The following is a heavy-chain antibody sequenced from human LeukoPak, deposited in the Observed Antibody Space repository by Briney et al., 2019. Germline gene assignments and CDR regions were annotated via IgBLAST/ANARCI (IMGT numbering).Heavy chain of an antibody. D-gene: IGHD4-23*01. CDR3: ARDRDGGKDYWYFDL. J-gene: IGHJ2*01. Sequence: PSETLSLTCTVSGGSISSYYWSWIRQPPGKGLEWIGYIYYSGSTNYNPSLKSRVTISVDTSKNQFSLKLSSVTAADTAVYYCARDRDGGKDYWYFDLWGRGTLVTVSS. CDR1: GGSISSYY. V-gene: IGHV4-59*12. CDR2: IYYSGST.